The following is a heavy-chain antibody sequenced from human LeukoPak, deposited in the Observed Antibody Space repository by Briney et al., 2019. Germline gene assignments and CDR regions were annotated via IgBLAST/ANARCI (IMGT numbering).Heavy chain of an antibody. J-gene: IGHJ6*02. V-gene: IGHV3-21*01. D-gene: IGHD3-22*01. CDR2: ISSSSSYI. CDR1: GFTFSSYS. CDR3: ARYDPKDYDSSGYYDYYGMDV. Sequence: KPGGSLRLSCAASGFTFSSYSMNWVRQAPGKGLEWVSSISSSSSYIYYADSVKGRFTISRDNAKNSLYLQMNSLRAEDTAVYYCARYDPKDYDSSGYYDYYGMDVWGQGTTVTVSS.